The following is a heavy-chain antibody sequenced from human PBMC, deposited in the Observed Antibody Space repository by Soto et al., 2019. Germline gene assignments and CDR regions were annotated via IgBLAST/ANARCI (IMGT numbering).Heavy chain of an antibody. CDR3: AKGPGYSGSPYYFDY. J-gene: IGHJ4*02. Sequence: PGGSLRLSCAASGFTFSSYAMSWVRQAPGKGLEWVSAISGSGGSTYYADSVKGRFTISRDNSKNTLYLQMNSLRAEDTAVYYCAKGPGYSGSPYYFDYWGQGTLVTVSS. CDR2: ISGSGGST. CDR1: GFTFSSYA. D-gene: IGHD2-15*01. V-gene: IGHV3-23*01.